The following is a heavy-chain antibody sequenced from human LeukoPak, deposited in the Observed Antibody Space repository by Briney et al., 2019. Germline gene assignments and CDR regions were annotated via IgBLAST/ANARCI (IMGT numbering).Heavy chain of an antibody. V-gene: IGHV3-23*01. CDR1: GFTFSSYA. J-gene: IGHJ5*02. Sequence: SGGSLRLSCAASGFTFSSYAMSWVRQAPGEGLEWVSGITDSSGSTYYTDSVKGRFTISRDNSKNTLYLQMNSLRGEDTAVYYCAKVGYSSSFHWLDPWGQGTLVTVSS. CDR2: ITDSSGST. CDR3: AKVGYSSSFHWLDP. D-gene: IGHD6-13*01.